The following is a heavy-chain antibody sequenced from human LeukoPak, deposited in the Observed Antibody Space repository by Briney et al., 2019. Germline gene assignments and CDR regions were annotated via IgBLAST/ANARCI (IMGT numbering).Heavy chain of an antibody. Sequence: GGSLRLSCAASEFTFSSYNMNWVRQAPGKGLEWVSSISSFSSYIYYADSVKGRFTISRDNAKNSLYLQMSSLRAEDTAVYYCAKVGDCSSTSCYLNWFDPWGQGTLVTVSS. J-gene: IGHJ5*02. CDR3: AKVGDCSSTSCYLNWFDP. D-gene: IGHD2-2*01. CDR1: EFTFSSYN. CDR2: ISSFSSYI. V-gene: IGHV3-21*04.